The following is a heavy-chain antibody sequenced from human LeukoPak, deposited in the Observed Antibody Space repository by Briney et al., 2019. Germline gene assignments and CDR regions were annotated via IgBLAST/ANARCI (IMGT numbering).Heavy chain of an antibody. CDR1: GYTFTSYG. D-gene: IGHD3-22*01. V-gene: IGHV1-18*01. CDR3: ARFLYDSSGYYAGY. CDR2: ISAYNGNT. J-gene: IGHJ4*02. Sequence: ASVKVSCKASGYTFTSYGISWVRQAPGQGLEWMGWISAYNGNTNYAQKLQGRVTITTDASTSTAYMELRSLRSDDTAVYYCARFLYDSSGYYAGYWGQGTLVTVSS.